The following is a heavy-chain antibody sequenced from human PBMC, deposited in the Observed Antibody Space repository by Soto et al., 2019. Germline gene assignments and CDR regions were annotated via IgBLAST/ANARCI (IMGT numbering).Heavy chain of an antibody. V-gene: IGHV1-2*04. D-gene: IGHD6-13*01. J-gene: IGHJ4*02. CDR1: GYTFTGYY. CDR2: INPNSGGT. CDR3: ARDPSEDGGYSSSWYDY. Sequence: ASVKVSCKASGYTFTGYYMHWVRQAPGQGLEWMGWINPNSGGTNYAQKFQGWVTMTRDTSISTAYMELSRLRSDDTAVYYCARDPSEDGGYSSSWYDYWGQGTLVTVSS.